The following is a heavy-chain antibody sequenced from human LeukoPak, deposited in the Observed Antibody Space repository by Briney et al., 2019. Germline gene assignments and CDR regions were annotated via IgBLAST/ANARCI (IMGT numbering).Heavy chain of an antibody. D-gene: IGHD5-18*01. CDR1: GFTVSSNY. Sequence: PGGSLRLSCAASGFTVSSNYMSWVRQAPGKGLEWVSAITGSGGRSYYADSVKGRFTISRDSSKNTLFLQMNSLRAEDTAVYFCAKDRGYSYGYPYFDYWGQGTLVTVSS. V-gene: IGHV3-23*01. J-gene: IGHJ4*02. CDR3: AKDRGYSYGYPYFDY. CDR2: ITGSGGRS.